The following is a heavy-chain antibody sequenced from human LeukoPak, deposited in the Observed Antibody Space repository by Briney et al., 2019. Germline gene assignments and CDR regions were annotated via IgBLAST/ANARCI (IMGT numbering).Heavy chain of an antibody. CDR2: IYIGGGT. CDR3: ARDRPTQEDDAFDI. V-gene: IGHV3-66*02. Sequence: GGSLRLSCAASGFTVSSNYMSWVRQAPGKGLEWVSVIYIGGGTYYADSVKGRFTISRDNSKNTLYLQMNSLRAEDTAVYYCARDRPTQEDDAFDIWGQGTMVTVSS. J-gene: IGHJ3*02. CDR1: GFTVSSNY. D-gene: IGHD6-6*01.